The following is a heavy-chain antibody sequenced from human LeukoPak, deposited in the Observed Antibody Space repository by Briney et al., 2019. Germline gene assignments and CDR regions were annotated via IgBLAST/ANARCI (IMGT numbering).Heavy chain of an antibody. CDR1: GFTVSNNY. J-gene: IGHJ4*02. CDR2: IYSGSRT. D-gene: IGHD4-11*01. CDR3: ARPPTVKTPDFDY. Sequence: GGSLRLSCAASGFTVSNNYMSWVRQAPGKGLQWVSVIYSGSRTYYADSVKGRFTISRDNSKNTLYLQMNSLRADDTAVYYCARPPTVKTPDFDYWGQGTLVIVSS. V-gene: IGHV3-53*01.